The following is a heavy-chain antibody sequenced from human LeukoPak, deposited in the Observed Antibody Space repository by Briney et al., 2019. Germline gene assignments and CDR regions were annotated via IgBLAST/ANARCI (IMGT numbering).Heavy chain of an antibody. CDR2: ISYDGSNK. CDR3: AVSSGYYYSRFDY. D-gene: IGHD3-22*01. J-gene: IGHJ4*02. CDR1: GXTFXSYG. V-gene: IGHV3-30*03. Sequence: GGSLRLSCAASGXTFXSYGXHXVXQAPGXGLEWVAVISYDGSNKYYADSVKGRFTISRDNSKSTLYLQMNSLRAEDTAVYYCAVSSGYYYSRFDYWGQGTLVTVSS.